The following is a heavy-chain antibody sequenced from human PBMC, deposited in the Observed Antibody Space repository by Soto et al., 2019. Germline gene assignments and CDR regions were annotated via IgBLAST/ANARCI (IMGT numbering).Heavy chain of an antibody. D-gene: IGHD3-9*01. Sequence: KPSETLSLTXTVSGGSISSSSYYWGWIRQPPGKGLVWIGSIYYSGTTYYNPSLKSRVTISVDTSKNQFSLKLSSVTAADTAVYYCARHRGYYDILTGYYTELNFDYWGQGTLVTVSS. CDR2: IYYSGTT. V-gene: IGHV4-39*01. J-gene: IGHJ4*02. CDR1: GGSISSSSYY. CDR3: ARHRGYYDILTGYYTELNFDY.